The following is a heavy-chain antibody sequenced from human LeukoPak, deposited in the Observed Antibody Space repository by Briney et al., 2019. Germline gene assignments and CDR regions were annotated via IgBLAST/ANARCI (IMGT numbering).Heavy chain of an antibody. CDR1: GGSFSASH. Sequence: SETLSLTCVMYGGSFSASHWSWVRQPPGRGLEWIGEISQDANEGTNYNPSLKSRVTISVDTSENQFSLKLSSVTAADTAVYYCARQAPGYTYGYVYWGQGTLVTVSS. D-gene: IGHD5-18*01. V-gene: IGHV4-34*01. J-gene: IGHJ4*02. CDR2: ISQDANEGT. CDR3: ARQAPGYTYGYVY.